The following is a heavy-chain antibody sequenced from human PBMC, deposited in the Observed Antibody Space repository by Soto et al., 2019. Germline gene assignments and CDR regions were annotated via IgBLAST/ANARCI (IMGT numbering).Heavy chain of an antibody. CDR1: GWTFSSYA. D-gene: IGHD2-2*01. J-gene: IGHJ6*04. CDR3: ARGTPIVVVPAAMEYYYSYGMDV. V-gene: IGHV1-69*13. Sequence: SVKVSCKACGWTFSSYAISWVGQAGGQGREWMGGIIPIFGTANYAQKFQGRVTITADESTSTAYMELSSLRSEDTAVYYCARGTPIVVVPAAMEYYYSYGMDVWGEGTTVTVSS. CDR2: IIPIFGTA.